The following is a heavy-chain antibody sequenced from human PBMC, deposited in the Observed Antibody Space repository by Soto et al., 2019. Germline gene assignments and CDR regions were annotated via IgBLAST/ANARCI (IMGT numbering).Heavy chain of an antibody. V-gene: IGHV2-5*02. J-gene: IGHJ4*02. CDR2: ICWGGSR. CDR3: AHRRPEAYFDY. CDR1: GFARSTSGVG. Sequence: SVPTLGSRTDAVTRICTLLGFARSTSGVGVFWIRQPPGKALEWLARICWGGSRCGSPSLKSRLTIPKDTSPNPVVLTMTNMDPVDTATYYCAHRRPEAYFDYWGQGTLVPGSS.